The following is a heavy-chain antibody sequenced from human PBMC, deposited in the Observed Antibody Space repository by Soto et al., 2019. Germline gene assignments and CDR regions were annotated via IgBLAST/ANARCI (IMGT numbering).Heavy chain of an antibody. CDR1: GCPISNSSSS. CDR3: ATGSGYSYGSDYYYGMDV. D-gene: IGHD5-18*01. J-gene: IGHJ6*02. Sequence: NPSETLSLTCTVSGCPISNSSSSWGWMRQPPGKGLEWFGTIYYSGSTNYNPSLKSRVTISVDTSKNQFSLKLSSVTAADTAVYYCATGSGYSYGSDYYYGMDVWGQGTTVS. CDR2: IYYSGST. V-gene: IGHV4-39*07.